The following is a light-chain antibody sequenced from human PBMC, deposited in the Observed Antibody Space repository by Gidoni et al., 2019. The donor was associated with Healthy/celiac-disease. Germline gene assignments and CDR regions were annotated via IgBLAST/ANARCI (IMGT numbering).Light chain of an antibody. CDR2: RDS. J-gene: IGLJ2*01. CDR1: NIGRKK. V-gene: IGLV3-9*01. CDR3: QVCDSITAYVV. Sequence: SYELTQPLSVSVALGQTARITCGGNNIGRKKVHWYQQKPGEAPVLVMSRDSNRPSGIPGRFSGSHSGNTATLTISRAQAGDEADYYCQVCDSITAYVVFGGGTNLTVL.